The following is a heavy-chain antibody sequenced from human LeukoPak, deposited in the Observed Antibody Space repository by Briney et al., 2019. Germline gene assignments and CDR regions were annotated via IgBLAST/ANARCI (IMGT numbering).Heavy chain of an antibody. CDR3: ARDGHYDIFTGYFQD. CDR2: INTDGSST. D-gene: IGHD3-9*01. CDR1: GFTFSSYW. V-gene: IGHV3-74*01. J-gene: IGHJ1*01. Sequence: GGSLRLSCAASGFTFSSYWMHWVRQAPGKGLVWVSRINTDGSSTSYADSVKGRFTISRDNAKNSLYLQMNSLRAEDTAVYYCARDGHYDIFTGYFQDWGQGTLVTVSS.